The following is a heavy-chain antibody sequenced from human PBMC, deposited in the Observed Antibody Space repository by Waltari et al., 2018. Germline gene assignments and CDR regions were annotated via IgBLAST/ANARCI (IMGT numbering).Heavy chain of an antibody. J-gene: IGHJ4*02. Sequence: EVQLVQSGAEVKKPGATVKISCKASGYPFTDYYMHWVQQAPGKGLEWMGRVDPEDGETIYAEKFQGRVTITADTSTDTAYMELSSLRSEDTAVYYCATMRAYSSSWNYFDYWGQGTLVTVSS. CDR1: GYPFTDYY. D-gene: IGHD6-13*01. V-gene: IGHV1-69-2*01. CDR2: VDPEDGET. CDR3: ATMRAYSSSWNYFDY.